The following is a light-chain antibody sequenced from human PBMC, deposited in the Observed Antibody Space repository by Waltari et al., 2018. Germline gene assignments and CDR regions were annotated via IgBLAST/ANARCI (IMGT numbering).Light chain of an antibody. V-gene: IGLV2-8*01. CDR1: SSDLVASTY. CDR3: ISYAGNNKYV. CDR2: EVT. Sequence: QSALTQPPSASRPPGQSVTIPCTGTSSDLVASTYVSWYQQYPDKAPKLMIYEVTKRPSGVPDRFSGSKSGNTASLTVSGLQAEDEADYYCISYAGNNKYVLGAGTKVTVL. J-gene: IGLJ1*01.